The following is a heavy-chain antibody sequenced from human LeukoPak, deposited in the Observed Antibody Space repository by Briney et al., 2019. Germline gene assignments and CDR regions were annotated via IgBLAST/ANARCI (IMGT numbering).Heavy chain of an antibody. J-gene: IGHJ4*02. Sequence: GGSLRLSCAASGFPFSSYAMNWVRQAPGKGLEWVSGISNSGGTTYYADSVKGRFTISRDNSKNTLYLQMSSLRAEDTAVYYCAKDPSFGSGSYYALWGQGTLVTVSS. D-gene: IGHD3-10*01. CDR3: AKDPSFGSGSYYAL. CDR2: ISNSGGTT. CDR1: GFPFSSYA. V-gene: IGHV3-23*01.